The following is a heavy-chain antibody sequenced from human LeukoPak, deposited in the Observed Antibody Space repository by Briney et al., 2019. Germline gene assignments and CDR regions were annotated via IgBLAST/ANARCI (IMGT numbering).Heavy chain of an antibody. CDR2: IWYDGSNK. J-gene: IGHJ6*02. CDR3: AREDIGVVVVAATQHYYYYYGMDV. CDR1: GFTFSSYG. D-gene: IGHD2-15*01. Sequence: GGSLRLSCAASGFTFSSYGMHWVRQAPGKGLEWVAVIWYDGSNKYYADSVKGRFTISRDNSKNTLYLQMNSLRAEDTAVYYCAREDIGVVVVAATQHYYYYYGMDVWGQGTTVTVSS. V-gene: IGHV3-33*01.